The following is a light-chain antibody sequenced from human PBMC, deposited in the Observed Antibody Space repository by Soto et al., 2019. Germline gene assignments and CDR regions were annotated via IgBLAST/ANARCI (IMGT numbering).Light chain of an antibody. Sequence: VMTQSPATLSVSPGERATLSCRASQSVSTNVAWYQQKPGQAPRLLIFGASTRATNIPARFSGSGSGTDFTVTISSLQSEDFAVYYCQQYNSWPQTFGQGTKVDNK. CDR1: QSVSTN. J-gene: IGKJ1*01. V-gene: IGKV3-15*01. CDR3: QQYNSWPQT. CDR2: GAS.